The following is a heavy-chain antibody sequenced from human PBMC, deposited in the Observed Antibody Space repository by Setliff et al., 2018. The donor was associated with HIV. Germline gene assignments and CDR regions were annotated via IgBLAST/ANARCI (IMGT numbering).Heavy chain of an antibody. CDR3: AKPPRPSSWPQYYFDY. CDR1: GFTFSSYS. J-gene: IGHJ4*02. D-gene: IGHD6-13*01. V-gene: IGHV3-48*01. Sequence: GGSLRLSCAASGFTFSSYSMNWVRQAPGKGLEWVSYISGSSSTIDYAGSLKGRSTISRDNAKNSLNLQMNSLRAEDTAVYYCAKPPRPSSWPQYYFDYWGQGTLVTVSS. CDR2: ISGSSSTI.